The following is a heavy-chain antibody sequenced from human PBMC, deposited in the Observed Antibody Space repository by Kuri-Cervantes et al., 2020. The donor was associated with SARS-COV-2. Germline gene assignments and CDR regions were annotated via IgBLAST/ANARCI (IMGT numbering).Heavy chain of an antibody. V-gene: IGHV3-74*01. D-gene: IGHD4-17*01. CDR2: INSDGSST. J-gene: IGHJ4*02. CDR3: ARGPTPYGDYVH. CDR1: GFTFSSYW. Sequence: GESLKISCAASGFTFSSYWMHWVRQAPGKGLVWVSRINSDGSSTSYADSVKGRFTISRDNAKNTLYLQMNSLRAEDMAVYYCARGPTPYGDYVHWGQGTLVTVSS.